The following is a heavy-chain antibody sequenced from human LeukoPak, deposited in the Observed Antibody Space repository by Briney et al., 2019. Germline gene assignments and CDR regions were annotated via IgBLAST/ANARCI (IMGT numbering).Heavy chain of an antibody. J-gene: IGHJ6*02. D-gene: IGHD2-15*01. CDR2: ISGSGSTI. V-gene: IGHV3-11*01. CDR3: ARGSCSGGSCYIPVYGMDV. Sequence: GGSLRLSCAASGFTFSDYYMSWIRQAPGKGLEWVSYISGSGSTIYYADSVKGRFTISRDNAKNSLYLQMNSLRAEDTAVYYCARGSCSGGSCYIPVYGMDVWGQGTTVTVSS. CDR1: GFTFSDYY.